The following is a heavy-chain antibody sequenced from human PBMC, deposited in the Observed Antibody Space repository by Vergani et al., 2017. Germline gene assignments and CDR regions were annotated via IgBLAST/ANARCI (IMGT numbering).Heavy chain of an antibody. CDR3: ARGKYYSDSESHVRGRYFDV. Sequence: QMQLQESGPGLVKASETLSLTCTVSGDSIISRSYYWGWIRQPPGQGLEWIGSIYNSGNGDSSSSLKSRVTISADTSKNQFSLRLKSVTAADTAVYYCARGKYYSDSESHVRGRYFDVWGRGTLVTVPS. J-gene: IGHJ2*01. V-gene: IGHV4-39*01. D-gene: IGHD3-16*01. CDR2: IYNSGNG. CDR1: GDSIISRSYY.